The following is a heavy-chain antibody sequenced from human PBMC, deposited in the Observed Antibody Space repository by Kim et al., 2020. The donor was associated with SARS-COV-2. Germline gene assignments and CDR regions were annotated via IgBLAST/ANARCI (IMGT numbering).Heavy chain of an antibody. CDR3: ARQTANWGGIDY. V-gene: IGHV4-39*07. CDR1: GGSISSTTYF. J-gene: IGHJ4*02. D-gene: IGHD7-27*01. CDR2: IYYSGRT. Sequence: SETLSLTCAVSGGSISSTTYFWAWIRQPPGRGLEWIGSIYYSGRTYHNLSLKGRVTISFDTSENQFSLQMTSVTAADTAVYYCARQTANWGGIDYWGQGTLVTVSS.